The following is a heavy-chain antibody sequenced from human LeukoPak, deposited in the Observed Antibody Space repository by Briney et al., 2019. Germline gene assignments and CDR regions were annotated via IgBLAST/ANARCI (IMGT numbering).Heavy chain of an antibody. D-gene: IGHD2-21*02. CDR3: AKDGGDHRNSWFDP. CDR1: GLIFNSNT. CDR2: ISYDGSHQ. V-gene: IGHV3-30*18. J-gene: IGHJ5*02. Sequence: GGSLRLSCAASGLIFNSNTFSWVRQAPGKGLEWVSVISYDGSHQYYADSVRGRFTISRDDAKNSVFLQMDSLRVEDTAVYYCAKDGGDHRNSWFDPWGQGTLVSVSS.